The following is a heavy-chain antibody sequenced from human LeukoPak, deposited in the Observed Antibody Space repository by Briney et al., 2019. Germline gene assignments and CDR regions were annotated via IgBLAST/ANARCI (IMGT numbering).Heavy chain of an antibody. CDR3: ARVAGWHWFDP. D-gene: IGHD6-19*01. Sequence: GGSLRLSCAASGFAFSGYAMNWVRQAPGRGLEWVSSIRPSGDNTYYGDSVKGRFTISRDNSKNTVYLQMNNMRVDDTAVYYCARVAGWHWFDPWGQGTLVTVSS. J-gene: IGHJ5*02. CDR1: GFAFSGYA. V-gene: IGHV3-23*01. CDR2: IRPSGDNT.